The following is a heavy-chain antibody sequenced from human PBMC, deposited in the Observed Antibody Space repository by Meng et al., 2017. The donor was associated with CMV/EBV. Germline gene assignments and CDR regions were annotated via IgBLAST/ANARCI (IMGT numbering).Heavy chain of an antibody. CDR3: ARDYQLERRSDDY. CDR2: INPNSGGT. J-gene: IGHJ4*02. CDR1: GYTFTGYY. V-gene: IGHV1-2*02. Sequence: ASVKVSCKASGYTFTGYYMHWVRQAPGQGLEWMGWINPNSGGTNYAQKFQGRVTMTRDTSISTAYLELSRLLSDDTAVYYCARDYQLERRSDDYWGQGTLVTVSS. D-gene: IGHD1-1*01.